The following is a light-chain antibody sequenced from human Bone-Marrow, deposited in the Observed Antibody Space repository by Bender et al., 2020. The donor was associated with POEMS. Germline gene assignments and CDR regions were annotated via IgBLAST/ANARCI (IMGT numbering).Light chain of an antibody. V-gene: IGLV2-14*01. J-gene: IGLJ2*01. CDR2: DVT. Sequence: QSALTQPASVSGSPGQSITISCTGTSSDVGGYKFVSWYQQHPGEAPKLMIYDVTNRPSGVSDRFSGSKSGNTASLTISGLQAEDEADYYCNSYTDNSPVVFGAGTKLTVL. CDR3: NSYTDNSPVV. CDR1: SSDVGGYKF.